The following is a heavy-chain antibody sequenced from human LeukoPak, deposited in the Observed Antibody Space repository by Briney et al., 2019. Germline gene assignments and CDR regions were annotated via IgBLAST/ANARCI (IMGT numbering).Heavy chain of an antibody. V-gene: IGHV4-30-4*08. CDR2: IYYSGST. J-gene: IGHJ4*02. CDR3: ARDPLAMVRGVIR. D-gene: IGHD3-10*01. Sequence: SETLSLTCTVSGGSISSYYWSWIRQPPGKGLEWIGYIYYSGSTYYNPSLKSRVTLSVDTSKNQFSLKLSSVTAADTAVYYCARDPLAMVRGVIRWGQGTLVTVSS. CDR1: GGSISSYY.